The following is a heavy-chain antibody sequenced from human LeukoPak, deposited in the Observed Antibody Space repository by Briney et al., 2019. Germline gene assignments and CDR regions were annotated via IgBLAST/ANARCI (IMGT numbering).Heavy chain of an antibody. CDR3: ARWARLTYCSSTSCYRELFRASSPGSWFDP. Sequence: SETMSLTCAVYGGSFSGYYWSWIRQPPGKGLEWIGEINHSGSTNYNPSLKSRVTISVDTFKNQFSLKLSSVTAADTAVYYCARWARLTYCSSTSCYRELFRASSPGSWFDPWGQGTLVTVSS. V-gene: IGHV4-34*01. D-gene: IGHD2-2*01. CDR1: GGSFSGYY. CDR2: INHSGST. J-gene: IGHJ5*02.